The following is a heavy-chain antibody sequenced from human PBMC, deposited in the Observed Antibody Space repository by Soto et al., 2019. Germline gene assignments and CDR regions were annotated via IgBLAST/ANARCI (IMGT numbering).Heavy chain of an antibody. CDR1: GFAVRHNY. J-gene: IGHJ6*04. V-gene: IGHV3-53*04. D-gene: IGHD2-21*01. CDR3: ARKTDSIPAGGDV. Sequence: EVQLVESGGGLVQPGGSLRLSCTASGFAVRHNYMTWVRQAPGKGLEWVSLIYSGGDTAYADSVKGRFTTSSHTSQNTVYLQMNSLRAKDTAVYYCARKTDSIPAGGDVWGKGPAVTVSS. CDR2: IYSGGDT.